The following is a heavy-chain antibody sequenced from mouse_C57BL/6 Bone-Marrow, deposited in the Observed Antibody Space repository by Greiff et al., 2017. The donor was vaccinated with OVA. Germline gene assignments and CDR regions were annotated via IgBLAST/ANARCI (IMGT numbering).Heavy chain of an antibody. J-gene: IGHJ3*01. V-gene: IGHV14-4*01. Sequence: VQLQQSGAELVRPGASVKLSCTASGFNIKDDYMHWVKQRPEQGLEWIGWIDPENGDTEYASKFQGKVTITADTSTNTAYLQVSSLKSEDTAVYYWASVLVYWGQGTLVTVSA. D-gene: IGHD3-1*01. CDR3: ASVLVY. CDR2: IDPENGDT. CDR1: GFNIKDDY.